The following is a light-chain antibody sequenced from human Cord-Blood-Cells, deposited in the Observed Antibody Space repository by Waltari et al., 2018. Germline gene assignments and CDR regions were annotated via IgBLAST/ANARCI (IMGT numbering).Light chain of an antibody. CDR1: QSRLHRNGYNC. V-gene: IGKV2-28*01. CDR3: MQALQTPL. Sequence: DVVMTQSPLSLRVTAGEPASLSCSSSQSRLHRNGYNCSDWYLQKPWPSPQLLTYLCSNRASGVPDRLSGSGADTDFTVRISRVEAEDVGVYYCMQALQTPLFGGGTKVEIK. CDR2: LCS. J-gene: IGKJ4*01.